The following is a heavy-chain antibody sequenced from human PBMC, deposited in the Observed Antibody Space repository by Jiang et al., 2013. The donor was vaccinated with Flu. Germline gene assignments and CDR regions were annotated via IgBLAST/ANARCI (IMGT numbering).Heavy chain of an antibody. Sequence: YWIGWVRQMPGAGLEWMGLIYPGDSETRYSPSFEGQVSISVDKSISTAYLQWSSLKASDTAMYYCARSPGIAVRGDYWGQGTLVTVSS. CDR3: ARSPGIAVRGDY. CDR2: IYPGDSET. D-gene: IGHD6-19*01. J-gene: IGHJ4*02. V-gene: IGHV5-51*01. CDR1: YW.